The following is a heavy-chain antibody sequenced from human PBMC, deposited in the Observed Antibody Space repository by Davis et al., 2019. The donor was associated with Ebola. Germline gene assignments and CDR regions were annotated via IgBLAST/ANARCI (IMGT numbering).Heavy chain of an antibody. J-gene: IGHJ4*02. Sequence: MPSETLSLTCAVSGGSISSGGYSWSWIRQPPGKGLEWIGYIYHSGSTYYNPSLKSRVTISVDRSKNQFSLKLSSVTAADTAVYYCARVRTGPDGYFDYWGQGILVTVSS. CDR2: IYHSGST. CDR3: ARVRTGPDGYFDY. D-gene: IGHD1/OR15-1a*01. CDR1: GGSISSGGYS. V-gene: IGHV4-30-2*01.